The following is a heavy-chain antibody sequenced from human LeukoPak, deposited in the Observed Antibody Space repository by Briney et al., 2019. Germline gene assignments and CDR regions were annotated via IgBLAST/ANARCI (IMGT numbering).Heavy chain of an antibody. V-gene: IGHV1-2*02. D-gene: IGHD2-8*01. CDR3: ARVGCCTKGVCMNYDY. Sequence: ASVKVSCKATGYMFTAPYIHWMRQAPGQGLEWMGWINPNSGGTRYAQTFQGRITVTRDTSTSTAYMELSGLRDDDTAVHYCARVGCCTKGVCMNYDYWGQGTLVTVSS. CDR1: GYMFTAPY. CDR2: INPNSGGT. J-gene: IGHJ4*02.